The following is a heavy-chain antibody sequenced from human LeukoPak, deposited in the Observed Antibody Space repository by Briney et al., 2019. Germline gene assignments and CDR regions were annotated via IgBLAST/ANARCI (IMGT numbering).Heavy chain of an antibody. Sequence: PGGSLRLSCTASGFTFGDYAMSWVRQAPGKGLEWVSYIRSTGSSTAYADSVKGRFAISRDNAKNSLYLQMNGLRVEDTAVYYCARVYYASWSGQPLSQHWLDPWGQGTLVTVSS. J-gene: IGHJ5*02. CDR3: ARVYYASWSGQPLSQHWLDP. CDR1: GFTFGDYA. D-gene: IGHD3-3*01. V-gene: IGHV3-48*03. CDR2: IRSTGSST.